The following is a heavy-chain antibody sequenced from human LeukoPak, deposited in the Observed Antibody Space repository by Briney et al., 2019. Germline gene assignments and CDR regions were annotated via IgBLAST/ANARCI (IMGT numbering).Heavy chain of an antibody. J-gene: IGHJ6*03. CDR1: GGSISSYY. Sequence: PSETLSLTCTVSGGSISSYYWSWIRQPPGKGLEWIGYIYYSGSTNYNPSLKSRVTISVDTSKNQFSLKLSSVTAADTAVYYCARSRGTIPIWFRRRYYMDVWGKGTTVTVSS. D-gene: IGHD3-10*01. V-gene: IGHV4-59*01. CDR2: IYYSGST. CDR3: ARSRGTIPIWFRRRYYMDV.